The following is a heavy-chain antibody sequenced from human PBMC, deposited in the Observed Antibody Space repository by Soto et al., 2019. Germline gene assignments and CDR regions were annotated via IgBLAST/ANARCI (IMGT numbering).Heavy chain of an antibody. J-gene: IGHJ4*02. CDR2: ISSSSSTI. D-gene: IGHD2-15*01. Sequence: EVQLVESGGGLVQPGGSLRLSCAASGFVFSTYSMNWVRQAPGKGLEWVSYISSSSSTIYYADSVQGRFTISRANAKNSLYLQVNSLRDEDTAVYYCARPAGRVDYFDYWGQGTLVTVSS. CDR1: GFVFSTYS. CDR3: ARPAGRVDYFDY. V-gene: IGHV3-48*02.